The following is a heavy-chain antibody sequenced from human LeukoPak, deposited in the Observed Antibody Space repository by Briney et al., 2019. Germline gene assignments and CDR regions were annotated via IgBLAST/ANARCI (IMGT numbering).Heavy chain of an antibody. CDR1: GYTFTDYY. CDR3: ARGWEWPAFNWFVP. V-gene: IGHV1-2*02. J-gene: IGHJ5*02. D-gene: IGHD3-3*01. CDR2: INPNSGVT. Sequence: GASVKVSCKASGYTFTDYYMHWVRQAPGQGLEWMGWINPNSGVTNYAQKFQGRVTMTRDTSITTAYMGLIRLRSDDTAVYYCARGWEWPAFNWFVPWGQGTLVTVSS.